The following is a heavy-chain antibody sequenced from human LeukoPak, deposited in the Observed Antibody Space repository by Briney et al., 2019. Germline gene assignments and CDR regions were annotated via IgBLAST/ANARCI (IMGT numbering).Heavy chain of an antibody. CDR1: GFIFSTYA. D-gene: IGHD3-9*01. Sequence: PGGSLRLSCAASGFIFSTYAMSWVRQAPGKGVEWVSAVSRSGANTYYADSVKGRFTISRDNAKNSLYLQMNSLRDEDTAVYYCARPYDILTGYPPFDYWGQGTLVTVSS. CDR3: ARPYDILTGYPPFDY. V-gene: IGHV3-23*01. CDR2: VSRSGANT. J-gene: IGHJ4*02.